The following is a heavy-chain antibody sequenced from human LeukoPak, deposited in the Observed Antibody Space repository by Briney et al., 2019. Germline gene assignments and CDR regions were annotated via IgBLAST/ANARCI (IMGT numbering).Heavy chain of an antibody. CDR2: ISGSGGST. CDR3: AKAPGVADYYYYYMDV. CDR1: GFNFGDYV. D-gene: IGHD2-15*01. V-gene: IGHV3-23*01. J-gene: IGHJ6*03. Sequence: GGSLRLSCTTSGFNFGDYVMNWVRQAPGKGLEWVSGISGSGGSTYYADSVKGRFTISRDNSKNTLYLQMNSLRAEDTAVYYCAKAPGVADYYYYYMDVWGKGTTVTISS.